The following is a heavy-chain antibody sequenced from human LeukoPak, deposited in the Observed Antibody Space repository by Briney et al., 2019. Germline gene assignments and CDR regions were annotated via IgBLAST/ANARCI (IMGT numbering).Heavy chain of an antibody. D-gene: IGHD2-21*02. CDR2: IYYSGST. CDR3: ARALNIVVVTALPWAFDI. J-gene: IGHJ3*02. Sequence: SETLSLTCTVSGGSISSYYWSWIRQPLGKGLEWIGYIYYSGSTNYNPSLKSRVTISVDTSKNQFSLKLSSVTAADTAVYYCARALNIVVVTALPWAFDIWGQGTMVTVSS. CDR1: GGSISSYY. V-gene: IGHV4-59*01.